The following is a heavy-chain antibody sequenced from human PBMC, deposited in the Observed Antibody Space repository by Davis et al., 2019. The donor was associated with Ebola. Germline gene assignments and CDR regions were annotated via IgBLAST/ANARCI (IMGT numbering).Heavy chain of an antibody. J-gene: IGHJ4*02. CDR3: AKDSRGYNIPFDF. D-gene: IGHD5-18*01. Sequence: GESLKISCTASGFTFNNYAMSWVRQAPGKGLEWVSLIGGSGDDTYYPDSMKGRFTISRDNSRNMLFLQMNSLRAEDAAVYFCAKDSRGYNIPFDFWGQGTLVTVSS. V-gene: IGHV3-23*01. CDR1: GFTFNNYA. CDR2: IGGSGDDT.